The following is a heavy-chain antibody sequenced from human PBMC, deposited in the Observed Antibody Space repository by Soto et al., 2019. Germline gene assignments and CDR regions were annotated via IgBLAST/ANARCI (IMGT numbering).Heavy chain of an antibody. Sequence: EVQLVESGGGLVQPGGSLRLSCAASGFTVSGYWVHWVRQVPGKGLVWVSRINSDGSITGYADSVKGRFTISRENAKNTLYLQISNLIVEDTAVYFCARVGATTWHGGQGTLVSVSS. CDR1: GFTVSGYW. J-gene: IGHJ4*02. CDR3: ARVGATTWH. CDR2: INSDGSIT. V-gene: IGHV3-74*01. D-gene: IGHD1-26*01.